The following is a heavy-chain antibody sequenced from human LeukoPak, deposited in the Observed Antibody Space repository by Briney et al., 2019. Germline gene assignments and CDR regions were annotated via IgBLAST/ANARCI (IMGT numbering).Heavy chain of an antibody. CDR2: INHSGST. J-gene: IGHJ3*02. Sequence: SETLSLTCAVYGGSFSGYYWSWIRQPPGKGLEWIGEINHSGSTNYNPSLKSRVTISVDTSKNQFSLKLSSVTAADTAVYYCARLVLRYFDWLIPNTGAFDIWGQGTMVTVSS. CDR3: ARLVLRYFDWLIPNTGAFDI. V-gene: IGHV4-34*01. CDR1: GGSFSGYY. D-gene: IGHD3-9*01.